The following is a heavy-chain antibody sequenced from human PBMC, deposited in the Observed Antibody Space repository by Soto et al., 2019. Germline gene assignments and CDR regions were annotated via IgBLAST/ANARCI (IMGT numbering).Heavy chain of an antibody. CDR1: GFACSTYY. D-gene: IGHD6-19*01. CDR3: AGPREAGKYYYGVDV. CDR2: IDTEGSTT. V-gene: IGHV3-74*01. J-gene: IGHJ6*02. Sequence: PVGSLRLSCEGSGFACSTYYMHWVRQAPGKGLVWVSRIDTEGSTTAYADSVRGQVTISADKSSSTAYLQWSSLKASDTAMYYCAGPREAGKYYYGVDVWGQGTTVTVSS.